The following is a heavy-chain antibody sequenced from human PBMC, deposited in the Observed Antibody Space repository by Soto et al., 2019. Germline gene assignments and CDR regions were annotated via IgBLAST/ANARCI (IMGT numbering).Heavy chain of an antibody. CDR2: VFSDDDK. D-gene: IGHD2-21*01. CDR3: ALIPGEGFTGDCSTGTAV. Sequence: TVAQACTARWFSLPLTRLGVSWVRQPPGTSLEWLAHVFSDDDKSYSTSLQSRLTISQDTSKSQVVLSMTNMGPADTATYSCALIPGEGFTGDCSTGTAVWGNGTTDPVSP. CDR1: WFSLPLTRLG. V-gene: IGHV2-26*01. J-gene: IGHJ6*01.